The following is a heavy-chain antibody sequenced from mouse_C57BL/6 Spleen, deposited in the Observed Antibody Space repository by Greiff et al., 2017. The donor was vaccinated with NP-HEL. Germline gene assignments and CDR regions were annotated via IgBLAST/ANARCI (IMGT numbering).Heavy chain of an antibody. D-gene: IGHD3-2*02. CDR1: GYTFTSYW. Sequence: QVQLQQPGAELVKPGASVKLSCKASGYTFTSYWMHWVKQRPGQGLEWIGMIHPNSGSTNYNEKFKSKATLTVDKSSSTAYMQLSSLTSEDSAVYYCARSGDVDAMDYWGQGTSVTVSS. CDR3: ARSGDVDAMDY. J-gene: IGHJ4*01. V-gene: IGHV1-64*01. CDR2: IHPNSGST.